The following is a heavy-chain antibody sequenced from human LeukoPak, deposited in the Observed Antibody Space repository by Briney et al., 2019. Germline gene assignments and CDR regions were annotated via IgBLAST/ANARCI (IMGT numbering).Heavy chain of an antibody. CDR3: ARDTYYYDSSGYLYFDY. Sequence: SQTLSLTCTVSGCSISSYYWSWIRQPAGKGLEWIGRIHTSGSTNYNPSLKSRVTMSVDTSKNQFSLKLRSVTAADTAVYYCARDTYYYDSSGYLYFDYWGQGTLVTVSS. D-gene: IGHD3-22*01. J-gene: IGHJ4*02. CDR1: GCSISSYY. CDR2: IHTSGST. V-gene: IGHV4-4*07.